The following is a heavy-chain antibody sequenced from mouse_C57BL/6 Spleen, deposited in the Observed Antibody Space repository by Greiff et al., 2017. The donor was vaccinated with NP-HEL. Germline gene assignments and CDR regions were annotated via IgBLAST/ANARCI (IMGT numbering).Heavy chain of an antibody. Sequence: VQLQQSGAELVKPGASVKISCKASGYAFSSYWMNWVKQRPGKGLEWIGQIYPGDGDTNYNGKFKGKATLTADKSSSTAYMQLSSLTSEDSAVYFCAREGDGTGYYFDYWGQGTTLTVSS. V-gene: IGHV1-80*01. D-gene: IGHD4-1*01. J-gene: IGHJ2*01. CDR2: IYPGDGDT. CDR1: GYAFSSYW. CDR3: AREGDGTGYYFDY.